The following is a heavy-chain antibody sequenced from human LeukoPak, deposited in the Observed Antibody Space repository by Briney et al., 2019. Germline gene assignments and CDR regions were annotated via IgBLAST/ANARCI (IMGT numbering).Heavy chain of an antibody. J-gene: IGHJ6*04. D-gene: IGHD3-10*01. Sequence: GGSLRLSCAASGFTFSNAWMSWVRQAPGKGLEWVGRIKGKPDGGTTDYAAPVRGRFTISRDDSRNTFYLQMNSLKTEDTAVYYCATNHFGAGSWDVWGKGTTVTVSS. CDR1: GFTFSNAW. CDR3: ATNHFGAGSWDV. CDR2: IKGKPDGGTT. V-gene: IGHV3-15*01.